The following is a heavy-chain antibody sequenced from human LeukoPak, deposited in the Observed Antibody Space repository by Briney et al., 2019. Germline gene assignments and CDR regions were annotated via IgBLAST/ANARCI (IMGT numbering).Heavy chain of an antibody. J-gene: IGHJ5*02. Sequence: SETLSLTCAVYGGSFSGYYWSWIRQPPGKGLEWIGEINHSGSTNYNPSLKSRVTISVDTSKNQFSLKLSSVTAADTAVYYCARGGYSYAFGNWFDPGGQGPLSPSPQ. CDR3: ARGGYSYAFGNWFDP. V-gene: IGHV4-34*01. D-gene: IGHD5-18*01. CDR1: GGSFSGYY. CDR2: INHSGST.